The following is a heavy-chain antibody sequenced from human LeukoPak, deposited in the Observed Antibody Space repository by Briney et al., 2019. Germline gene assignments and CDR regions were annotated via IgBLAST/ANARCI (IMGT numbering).Heavy chain of an antibody. Sequence: GGSLRLSCAASGFTFSSYSMNWVRQAPGKGLEWVSYIVSTSTNIYYADSVKGRFTISRDNAKNSVYLQMNNLRVEDTAVYYCVRAPRAYCSGGSCYSNWFDPWGQGTLVTVSS. CDR1: GFTFSSYS. CDR3: VRAPRAYCSGGSCYSNWFDP. CDR2: IVSTSTNI. V-gene: IGHV3-48*01. J-gene: IGHJ5*02. D-gene: IGHD2-15*01.